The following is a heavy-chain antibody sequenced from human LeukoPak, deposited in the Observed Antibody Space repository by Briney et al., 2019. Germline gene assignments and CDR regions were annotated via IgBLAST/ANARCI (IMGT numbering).Heavy chain of an antibody. CDR1: GFSVSTSY. V-gene: IGHV3-66*01. D-gene: IGHD1-26*01. J-gene: IGHJ4*02. CDR3: ARDGPIEGATLFDF. Sequence: GGSLRLSCAASGFSVSTSYMSWVRQAPGKGLDWVSVIHRGGNTYYADSVKGRFTISRDNSKNTLYLQMNGLRDEDTAVYYCARDGPIEGATLFDFRGQGTLVTVSS. CDR2: IHRGGNT.